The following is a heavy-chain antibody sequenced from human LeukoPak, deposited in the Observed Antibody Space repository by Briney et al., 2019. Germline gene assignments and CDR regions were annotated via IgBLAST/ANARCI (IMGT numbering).Heavy chain of an antibody. CDR2: IKQDASDK. J-gene: IGHJ4*02. V-gene: IGHV3-7*01. CDR1: GFTFSSYG. D-gene: IGHD3-16*01. CDR3: VRGGRGERPNY. Sequence: GGSLRLSCAASGFTFSSYGMSWVRQSPGKGLEWVANIKQDASDKKYVDSVKGRFTISRDNAKNSLFLQMNSLRVEDTAVYYCVRGGRGERPNYWGQGTLVTVSS.